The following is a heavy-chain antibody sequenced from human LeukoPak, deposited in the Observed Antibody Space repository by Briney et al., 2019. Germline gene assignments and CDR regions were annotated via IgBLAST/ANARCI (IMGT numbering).Heavy chain of an antibody. CDR3: ARDTKYDSSGYYRNYYYYGMDV. J-gene: IGHJ6*02. D-gene: IGHD3-22*01. CDR2: ISAYNGNT. CDR1: GYTFTSYG. Sequence: ASVKVSCKASGYTFTSYGISWVRQAPGQGLEWMGWISAYNGNTNYAQKLQGRVTMTTDTSTSTAYMELRSLRSDDTAAYYCARDTKYDSSGYYRNYYYYGMDVWGQGTTVTVSS. V-gene: IGHV1-18*01.